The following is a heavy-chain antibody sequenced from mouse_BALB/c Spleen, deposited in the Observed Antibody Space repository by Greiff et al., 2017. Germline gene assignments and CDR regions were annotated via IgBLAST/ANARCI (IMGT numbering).Heavy chain of an antibody. CDR1: GYTFTDYA. V-gene: IGHV1-67*01. D-gene: IGHD1-1*02. Sequence: QVQLQQSGPELVRPGESVKISCTGSGYTFTDYAMHWVKQSPAKGLEWIGVISIYYDNTNYNQKFKGKDKMTVDKSSSTAYMELAKLTSEDCAIYYCARWWDDYSIDYWGQGTTLTVSS. J-gene: IGHJ2*01. CDR2: ISIYYDNT. CDR3: ARWWDDYSIDY.